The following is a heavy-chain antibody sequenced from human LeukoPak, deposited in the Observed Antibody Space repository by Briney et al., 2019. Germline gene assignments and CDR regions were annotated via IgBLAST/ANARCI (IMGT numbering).Heavy chain of an antibody. J-gene: IGHJ6*03. D-gene: IGHD5-24*01. Sequence: ASVKVSCKASGYTFTSYGISWVRQAPGQGLEWMGWISAYNGNTNYAQKLQGRVTMTTDTSTSTAYMELRSLRSDDTAVYYCARDRREHYYYYYMDVWGKGTTVTVSS. V-gene: IGHV1-18*01. CDR1: GYTFTSYG. CDR2: ISAYNGNT. CDR3: ARDRREHYYYYYMDV.